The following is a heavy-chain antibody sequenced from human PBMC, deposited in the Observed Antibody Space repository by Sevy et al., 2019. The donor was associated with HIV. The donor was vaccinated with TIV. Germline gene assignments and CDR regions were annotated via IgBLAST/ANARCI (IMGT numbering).Heavy chain of an antibody. D-gene: IGHD2-8*01. CDR1: GFTFRSYG. V-gene: IGHV3-33*01. CDR2: IWDNGSKK. Sequence: GGSLRLSCAASGFTFRSYGMHWVRQAPGKGLEWVAVIWDNGSKKYYADSAKGRFTISSDNSKNTLYLQMNSLRAEDTAVYYCARGGYCTNNVGYGSIDYWGRGTLVTVSS. J-gene: IGHJ4*02. CDR3: ARGGYCTNNVGYGSIDY.